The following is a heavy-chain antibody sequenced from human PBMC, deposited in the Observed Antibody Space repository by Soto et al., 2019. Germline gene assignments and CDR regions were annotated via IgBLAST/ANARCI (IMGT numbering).Heavy chain of an antibody. D-gene: IGHD1-26*01. Sequence: EVQLVESGGGLVKPGGSLRLSCAASGFTFSSYSMNWVRQAPGKGLEWVSSISSSSSYIYYADSVKGRFTISRDNAKNSLYLQMNSLRAEDTAVYYCARGGDGYYYAGYWGQGTLVTVSS. CDR3: ARGGDGYYYAGY. J-gene: IGHJ4*02. CDR1: GFTFSSYS. CDR2: ISSSSSYI. V-gene: IGHV3-21*01.